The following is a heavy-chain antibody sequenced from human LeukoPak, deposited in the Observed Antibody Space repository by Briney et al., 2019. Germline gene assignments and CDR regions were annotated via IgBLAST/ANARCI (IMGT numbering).Heavy chain of an antibody. Sequence: GRSLRLSCAASGFTFSSYGMHWVRQAPGKGLEWVAVISYDGSNKYYADSVKGRFTISRANSKNTLYLQMNSLRAEDTAVYYCANSARRPKLRYFDWLLSGAFDIWGQGTMVTVSS. V-gene: IGHV3-30*18. D-gene: IGHD3-9*01. CDR2: ISYDGSNK. CDR3: ANSARRPKLRYFDWLLSGAFDI. CDR1: GFTFSSYG. J-gene: IGHJ3*02.